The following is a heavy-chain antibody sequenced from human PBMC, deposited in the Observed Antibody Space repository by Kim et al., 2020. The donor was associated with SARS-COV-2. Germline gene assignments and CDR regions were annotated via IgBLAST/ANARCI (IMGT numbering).Heavy chain of an antibody. CDR3: ARASLLLGVEGWFDP. D-gene: IGHD2-15*01. CDR1: GYTFTGYY. CDR2: INPNSGGT. V-gene: IGHV1-2*02. Sequence: ASVKVSCKASGYTFTGYYMHWVRQAPGQGLEWMGWINPNSGGTNYAQKFQGRVTMTRDTSISTAYMELSRLRSDDTAVYYCARASLLLGVEGWFDPWGQGTLVTVSS. J-gene: IGHJ5*02.